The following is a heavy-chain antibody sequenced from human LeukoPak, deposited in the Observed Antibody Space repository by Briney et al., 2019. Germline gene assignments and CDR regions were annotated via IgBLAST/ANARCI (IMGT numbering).Heavy chain of an antibody. CDR1: GDSVSSNSVA. Sequence: SQTLSLTCAISGDSVSSNSVAWNWIRQSPSRGLEWLGRTYYRSKWYNDYAVSVKSRITINPDTSKNQFSLQMNSVTTEDTAVYYCARGPLLNYYYMDVWGKGTTVTVSS. D-gene: IGHD3-9*01. CDR3: ARGPLLNYYYMDV. V-gene: IGHV6-1*01. J-gene: IGHJ6*03. CDR2: TYYRSKWYN.